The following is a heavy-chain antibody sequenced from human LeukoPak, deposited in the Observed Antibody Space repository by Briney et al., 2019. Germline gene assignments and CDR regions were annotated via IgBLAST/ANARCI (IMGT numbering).Heavy chain of an antibody. Sequence: GASVKVSCKASGGTFSSYAISWVRQAPGQGLEWMGGIIPIFGTANYAQKFQGRVTITADKSTSTAYMELSSLRSEDTAVYYCARDGVAGTGYFDYWGQGTLVTVSS. J-gene: IGHJ4*02. CDR2: IIPIFGTA. D-gene: IGHD6-19*01. CDR3: ARDGVAGTGYFDY. V-gene: IGHV1-69*06. CDR1: GGTFSSYA.